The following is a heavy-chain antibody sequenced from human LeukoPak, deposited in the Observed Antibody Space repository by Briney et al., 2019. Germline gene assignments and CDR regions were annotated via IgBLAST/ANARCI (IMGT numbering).Heavy chain of an antibody. D-gene: IGHD1-1*01. Sequence: PSETLSLTCAVYGGSFSGYYWSWIRQPPGKGLEWIGEINHSGSTNYNPSLKSRVTISVDTSKNQFSLKLSSVTAADTAVYYCARHKGPQGGTLYFQHWGQGTLVTVSS. J-gene: IGHJ1*01. CDR2: INHSGST. CDR1: GGSFSGYY. CDR3: ARHKGPQGGTLYFQH. V-gene: IGHV4-34*01.